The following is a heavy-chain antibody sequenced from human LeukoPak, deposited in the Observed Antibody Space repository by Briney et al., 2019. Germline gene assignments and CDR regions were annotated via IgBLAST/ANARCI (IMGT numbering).Heavy chain of an antibody. Sequence: PSETLSLTCTVSGGSISSYYWSWIRQPPGKGLEWIGYIYYSGSTNYNPSLKSRVTISVDTSKNQFSLKLSSVTAADTAVYYCARVEDMGSSWPDAFDIWGQGTMVTVSS. V-gene: IGHV4-59*01. CDR1: GGSISSYY. CDR3: ARVEDMGSSWPDAFDI. D-gene: IGHD6-13*01. J-gene: IGHJ3*02. CDR2: IYYSGST.